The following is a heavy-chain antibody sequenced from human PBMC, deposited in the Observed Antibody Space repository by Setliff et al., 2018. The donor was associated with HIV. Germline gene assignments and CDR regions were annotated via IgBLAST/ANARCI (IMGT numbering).Heavy chain of an antibody. Sequence: PSETLSLTCAVYGGSLSGHYWRWIRQPPGKGLEWIGDVSHTGSTNYNPSLKSRITISADTPKNQFSLKLSSVTAADTVVYYCAREGTYSGTYWVRRVASFDIWGQGTMVTVS. D-gene: IGHD1-26*01. V-gene: IGHV4-34*01. J-gene: IGHJ3*02. CDR1: GGSLSGHY. CDR3: AREGTYSGTYWVRRVASFDI. CDR2: VSHTGST.